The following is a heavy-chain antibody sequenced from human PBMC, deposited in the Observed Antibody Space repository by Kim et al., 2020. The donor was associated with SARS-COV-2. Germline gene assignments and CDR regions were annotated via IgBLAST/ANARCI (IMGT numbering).Heavy chain of an antibody. V-gene: IGHV1-46*01. Sequence: ASVKVSCKASGYTFTSYYMHWVRQAPGQGLEWMGIINPSGGSTSYAQKFQGRVTMTRDTSTSTVYMELSSLRSEDTAVYYCARWSYSYGNDYYYMDVWGKGTTVTVSS. CDR3: ARWSYSYGNDYYYMDV. J-gene: IGHJ6*03. CDR1: GYTFTSYY. D-gene: IGHD5-18*01. CDR2: INPSGGST.